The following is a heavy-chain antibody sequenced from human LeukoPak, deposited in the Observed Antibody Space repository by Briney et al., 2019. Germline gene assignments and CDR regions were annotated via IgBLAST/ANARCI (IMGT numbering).Heavy chain of an antibody. Sequence: SVKVSCKASGGTFSSYAISWVRQAPRQGLEWMGRIIPILGIANYAQKFQGRVTITADKSTSTAYMELSSLRSEDTAVYYCAREARRDGYNPVDYWGQGTLVTVSS. D-gene: IGHD5-24*01. V-gene: IGHV1-69*04. CDR1: GGTFSSYA. J-gene: IGHJ4*02. CDR3: AREARRDGYNPVDY. CDR2: IIPILGIA.